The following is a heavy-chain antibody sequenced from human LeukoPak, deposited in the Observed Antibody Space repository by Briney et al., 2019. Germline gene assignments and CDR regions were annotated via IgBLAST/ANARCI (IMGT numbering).Heavy chain of an antibody. V-gene: IGHV4-4*09. D-gene: IGHD3-3*01. CDR1: GGSFSTYY. Sequence: SETLSLTCTVSGGSFSTYYWSWVRQPPGKGLEGIGYIYTTGSTSYNPSLKSRVTISVDTSKRQFSLRLSSVSAADTAVYYCARERYDFWSFDSWGQGALVTVS. J-gene: IGHJ4*02. CDR3: ARERYDFWSFDS. CDR2: IYTTGST.